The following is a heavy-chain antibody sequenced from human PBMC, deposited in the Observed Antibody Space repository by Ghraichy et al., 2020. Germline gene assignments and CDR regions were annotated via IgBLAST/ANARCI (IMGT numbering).Heavy chain of an antibody. J-gene: IGHJ6*02. CDR1: GEFLNDYY. CDR3: ARLRSGWYSTYFYYYGMDV. D-gene: IGHD6-19*01. V-gene: IGHV4-34*01. CDR2: INRSGST. Sequence: SETLSLTCVVYGEFLNDYYWSWIRQPPGKGLEWIGEINRSGSTNYNPSLKSRVTISVDTSKNQFSLKLIPVTAADTALYYCARLRSGWYSTYFYYYGMDVWGQGTTVTVSS.